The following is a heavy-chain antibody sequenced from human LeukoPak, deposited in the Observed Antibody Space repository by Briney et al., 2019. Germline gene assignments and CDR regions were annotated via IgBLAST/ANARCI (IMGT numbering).Heavy chain of an antibody. CDR3: AKAPVTSCSGAYCYPFDY. CDR1: GFTFSSYW. CDR2: IKSGGGT. D-gene: IGHD2-21*01. Sequence: GGSLRLSCAASGFTFSSYWMHWVRQTPGKGRRWGARIKSGGGTIYADSVQGRFSISRDNAKNTVYLQMNRLRAEDAAVYYCAKAPVTSCSGAYCYPFDYWGQGALVTVSS. V-gene: IGHV3-74*01. J-gene: IGHJ4*02.